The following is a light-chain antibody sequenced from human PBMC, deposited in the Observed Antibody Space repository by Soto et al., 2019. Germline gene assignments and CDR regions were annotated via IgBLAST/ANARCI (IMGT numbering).Light chain of an antibody. CDR2: NNN. J-gene: IGLJ2*01. Sequence: QAVVTQPPSASGTPGQRVTISCSGSSSNIGSYSVNWYQQLPGTAPKLLIYNNNQRPSGVPDRFSGSKSGTSASLAISGLQSEDEADYYCAAWDDSLNGYVVFGGGTKLTVL. CDR3: AAWDDSLNGYVV. V-gene: IGLV1-44*01. CDR1: SSNIGSYS.